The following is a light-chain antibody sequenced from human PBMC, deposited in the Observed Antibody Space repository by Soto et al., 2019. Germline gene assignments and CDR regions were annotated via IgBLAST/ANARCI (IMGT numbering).Light chain of an antibody. CDR1: QSVSNY. CDR2: GAS. CDR3: QHYGTTPLT. J-gene: IGKJ4*01. V-gene: IGKV3-20*01. Sequence: EIVLTQSPATLSLSPGERATLSCRASQSVSNYLAWYQQKPGQAPRLLIYGASSRATGIPDRFSGSGSGTDFTLTIDRLEPEDFAVYHCQHYGTTPLTFGGGTKVDI.